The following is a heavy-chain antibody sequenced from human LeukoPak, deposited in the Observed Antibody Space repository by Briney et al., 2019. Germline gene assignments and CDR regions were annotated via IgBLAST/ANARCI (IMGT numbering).Heavy chain of an antibody. CDR3: ARDPPSHLGWFYDTFLFDY. CDR1: GYTFTGYY. J-gene: IGHJ4*02. V-gene: IGHV1-2*02. D-gene: IGHD2-15*01. CDR2: INPNSGGT. Sequence: ASVKVSCKASGYTFTGYYMHWVRQAPGQGLEWMGWINPNSGGTNYAQKFQGRVTMTRDTSISTAYMELSRLRSDDTAVYYCARDPPSHLGWFYDTFLFDYWGQGTLVTVSS.